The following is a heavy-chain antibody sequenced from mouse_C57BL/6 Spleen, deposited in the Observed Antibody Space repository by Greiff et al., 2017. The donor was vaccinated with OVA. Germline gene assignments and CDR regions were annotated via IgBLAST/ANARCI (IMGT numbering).Heavy chain of an antibody. D-gene: IGHD2-4*01. J-gene: IGHJ2*01. V-gene: IGHV1-55*01. CDR2: IYPGSGST. CDR3: ARYDDYDGWFDY. Sequence: QVQLKQPGAELVKPGASVKMSCKASGYTFTSYWITWVKQRPGQGLEWIGDIYPGSGSTNYNEKFKSKATLTVDTSSSTAYMQLSSLTSEDSAVYYCARYDDYDGWFDYWGQGTTLTVSS. CDR1: GYTFTSYW.